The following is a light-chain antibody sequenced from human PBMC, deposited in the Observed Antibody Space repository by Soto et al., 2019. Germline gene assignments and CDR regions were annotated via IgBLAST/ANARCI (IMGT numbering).Light chain of an antibody. CDR2: GAS. Sequence: SPGTLSLSPGERATLSCRASQSVSSSYLAWYQQKPGQAPRLLIYGASSRATGIPDRFSGSGSGTDFTLTISRLEPEDFAVYYCQQYCSSHTFGQGTRREIK. CDR3: QQYCSSHT. CDR1: QSVSSSY. J-gene: IGKJ5*01. V-gene: IGKV3-20*01.